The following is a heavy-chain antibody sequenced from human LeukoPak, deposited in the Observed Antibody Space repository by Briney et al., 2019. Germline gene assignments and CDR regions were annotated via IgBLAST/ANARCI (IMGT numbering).Heavy chain of an antibody. D-gene: IGHD2-15*01. CDR2: ISGSGGST. Sequence: GGSLRLSCADPGFSFSSYGMSWGRQAPGKGLEWVSAISGSGGSTYYADSVKGRFTISRDNSKNTLYLQMNSLRAEDTAVYYCARFKQRPTNSSVVVVAASQPLDYWGQGTLVTVSS. V-gene: IGHV3-23*01. J-gene: IGHJ4*02. CDR1: GFSFSSYG. CDR3: ARFKQRPTNSSVVVVAASQPLDY.